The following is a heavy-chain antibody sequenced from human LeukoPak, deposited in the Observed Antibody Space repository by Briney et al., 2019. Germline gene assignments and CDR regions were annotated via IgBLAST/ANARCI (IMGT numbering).Heavy chain of an antibody. CDR1: GFTFSFYW. CDR2: IKEDGSEK. D-gene: IGHD6-19*01. Sequence: GGSLRLSCAASGFTFSFYWMSWVRQAPGKGLEWVANIKEDGSEKYYVDSVKGRFTISRDNAKNSLYLQMNSLRAEDTAVYYCAREVGGWGFDYWGQGTVVTVSS. CDR3: AREVGGWGFDY. J-gene: IGHJ4*02. V-gene: IGHV3-7*01.